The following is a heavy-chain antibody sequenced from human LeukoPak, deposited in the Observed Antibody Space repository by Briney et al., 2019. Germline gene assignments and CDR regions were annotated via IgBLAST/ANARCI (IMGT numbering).Heavy chain of an antibody. Sequence: SVKVSCKASGDTFSSYAISWVRQAPGQGLEWMGGLIPIFGTTNYAQKFQGRVTITADKSASTAYMELSSLRSEDTAMYYCARDHGQRGIYYFDYWGQGTLVTVSS. CDR1: GDTFSSYA. D-gene: IGHD1-26*01. J-gene: IGHJ4*02. V-gene: IGHV1-69*06. CDR2: LIPIFGTT. CDR3: ARDHGQRGIYYFDY.